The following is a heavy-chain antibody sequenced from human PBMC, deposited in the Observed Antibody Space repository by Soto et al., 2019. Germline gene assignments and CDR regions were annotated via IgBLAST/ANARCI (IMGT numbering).Heavy chain of an antibody. CDR3: ATVPLRYYYDSSGYYYEDY. D-gene: IGHD3-22*01. J-gene: IGHJ4*02. Sequence: QVQLVQSGAEVKKPGASVKVSCKVSGYTLTELSMHWVRQAPGKGLEWMGGFDPEDGETIYAQKFQGRVTMTEDTSTDTAYMELSNLRSEDTAVYYCATVPLRYYYDSSGYYYEDYWGLGTLVTVSS. V-gene: IGHV1-24*01. CDR1: GYTLTELS. CDR2: FDPEDGET.